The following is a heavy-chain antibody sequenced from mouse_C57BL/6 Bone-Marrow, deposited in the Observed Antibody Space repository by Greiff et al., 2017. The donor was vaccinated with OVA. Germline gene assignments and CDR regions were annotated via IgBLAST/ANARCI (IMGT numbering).Heavy chain of an antibody. V-gene: IGHV1-50*01. D-gene: IGHD2-1*01. CDR1: GYTFTSYW. J-gene: IGHJ4*01. CDR2: IDPSDSYT. CDR3: ARVGNYLDY. Sequence: VQLQQPGAELVKPGASVKLSCKASGYTFTSYWMQWVKQRPGQGLEWIGEIDPSDSYTNYNQKFKGKATLTVDTSSSTAYMQLSSLTSEDSAVYYCARVGNYLDYWGQGTSVTVSS.